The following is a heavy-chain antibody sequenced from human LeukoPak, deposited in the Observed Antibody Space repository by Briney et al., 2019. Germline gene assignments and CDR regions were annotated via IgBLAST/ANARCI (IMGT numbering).Heavy chain of an antibody. J-gene: IGHJ4*02. Sequence: SQTLSLTCTVSGGSISSADYYWSWIRQHPGKGLEWIGYIYYSGSTYYNPCLKSRSTTSIVTSKNQFSLKLNSVPAADTAVYYCARSSIAALAKGGFYYFDFWGQGTLVTVSS. CDR1: GGSISSADYY. V-gene: IGHV4-31*03. D-gene: IGHD6-13*01. CDR3: ARSSIAALAKGGFYYFDF. CDR2: IYYSGST.